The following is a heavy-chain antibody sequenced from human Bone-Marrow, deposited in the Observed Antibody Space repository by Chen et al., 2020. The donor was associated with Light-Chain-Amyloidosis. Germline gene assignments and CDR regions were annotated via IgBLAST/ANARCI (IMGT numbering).Heavy chain of an antibody. Sequence: QVQLQESGPGLVKPSQTLSLTCTVSGGSISSGGYYWSWIRQHPGKGLEWIGYIYYSGSTYYNPSLKSRVTISVDTSKNQFSLKLGSVTAADTAVYYCARDVSGSCSSTVCYPVWLDPWGQGTLVTVSS. CDR2: IYYSGST. D-gene: IGHD2-2*01. CDR3: ARDVSGSCSSTVCYPVWLDP. CDR1: GGSISSGGYY. V-gene: IGHV4-31*03. J-gene: IGHJ5*02.